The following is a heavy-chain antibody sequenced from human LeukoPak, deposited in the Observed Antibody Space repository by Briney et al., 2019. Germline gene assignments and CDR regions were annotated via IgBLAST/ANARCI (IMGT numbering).Heavy chain of an antibody. CDR3: AKNRGVYYYGDFQH. CDR1: GFTFSRFW. CDR2: IKQDGSEK. V-gene: IGHV3-7*05. J-gene: IGHJ1*01. Sequence: GGSLRLSCAASGFTFSRFWMSWVRQAPGKGLEWVANIKQDGSEKYYVDSVKGRFTISRDNAKNTLYLQMNSLRAEDTALYYCAKNRGVYYYGDFQHWGQGTLVTVSS. D-gene: IGHD3-10*01.